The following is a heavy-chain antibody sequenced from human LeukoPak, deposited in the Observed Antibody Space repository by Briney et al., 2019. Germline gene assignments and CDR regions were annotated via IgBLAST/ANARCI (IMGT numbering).Heavy chain of an antibody. Sequence: PGGSLRLSCAASGFTFSSYAMSWVRQAPGKGLVWVSRINSDGSSTSYADPVKGRFTISRDNAKNTLYLQMNSLRAEDTAVYYCARDYYYYYGMDVWGQGTTVTVSS. CDR2: INSDGSST. CDR1: GFTFSSYA. J-gene: IGHJ6*02. CDR3: ARDYYYYYGMDV. V-gene: IGHV3-74*01.